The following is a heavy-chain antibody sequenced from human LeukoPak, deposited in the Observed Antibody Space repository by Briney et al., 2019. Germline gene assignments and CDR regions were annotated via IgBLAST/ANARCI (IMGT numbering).Heavy chain of an antibody. V-gene: IGHV4-34*01. CDR1: GGSFSGYY. J-gene: IGHJ3*02. CDR2: INHSGST. CDR3: ARVRNSDDAFDI. Sequence: SETLSLTCAVYGGSFSGYYWSWIRQPPGKGLEWIGKINHSGSTNYNPSLKSRVTISVDTSKNQFSLKLSSVTAADTAVYYCARVRNSDDAFDIWGQGTMVTVSS. D-gene: IGHD3-3*01.